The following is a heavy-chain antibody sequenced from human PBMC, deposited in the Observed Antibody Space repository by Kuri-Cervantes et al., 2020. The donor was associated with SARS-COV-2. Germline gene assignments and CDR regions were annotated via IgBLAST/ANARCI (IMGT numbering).Heavy chain of an antibody. CDR2: INTNTGNP. J-gene: IGHJ3*02. V-gene: IGHV7-4-1*02. Sequence: ASVKVSCKASGYTFTSYAMNWVRQAPGQGLEWMGWINTNTGNPTYDQGFTGRFVFSLDTSVSTAHLQISSLKAEDTAVYYCARQPRQWLVPNQGDAFDIWGQGTRVT. CDR3: ARQPRQWLVPNQGDAFDI. CDR1: GYTFTSYA. D-gene: IGHD6-19*01.